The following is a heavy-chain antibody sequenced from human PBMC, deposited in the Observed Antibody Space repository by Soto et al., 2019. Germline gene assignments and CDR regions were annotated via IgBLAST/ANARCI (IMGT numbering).Heavy chain of an antibody. V-gene: IGHV1-69*01. CDR3: ASGNFSITMVRVVIPDRYYYDMDV. CDR2: IIPIFGTA. CDR1: GGTFSSYA. Sequence: QVQLVQSGAEVKKPGSSVKVSCKASGGTFSSYAISWVRQAPGQGLEWMGGIIPIFGTANYAQKFQGRVTITADESTSTAYMELSSLRSEDTAVYYCASGNFSITMVRVVIPDRYYYDMDVWGQGTTVTVSS. J-gene: IGHJ6*02. D-gene: IGHD3-10*01.